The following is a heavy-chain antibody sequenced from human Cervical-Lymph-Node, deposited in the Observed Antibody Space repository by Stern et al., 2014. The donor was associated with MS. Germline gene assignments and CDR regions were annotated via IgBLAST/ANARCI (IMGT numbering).Heavy chain of an antibody. D-gene: IGHD1-26*01. CDR3: AREATRIVVGIDY. Sequence: QMQLVQSGTQMQKPGASVKDSCTASGYTFTAFFIHWVRQVPGQGLEWMGRLNPNSDDPTYAQNFRDRVTLTSDTSIGTAYLEWSRLTSADTAVYYCAREATRIVVGIDYWGQGTQVTVSS. V-gene: IGHV1-2*02. J-gene: IGHJ4*02. CDR1: GYTFTAFF. CDR2: LNPNSDDP.